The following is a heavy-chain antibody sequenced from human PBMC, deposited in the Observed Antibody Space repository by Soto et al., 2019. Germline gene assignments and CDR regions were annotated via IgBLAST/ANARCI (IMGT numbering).Heavy chain of an antibody. V-gene: IGHV3-15*07. CDR1: GFTFSNAW. D-gene: IGHD3-9*01. J-gene: IGHJ6*02. CDR2: IKSKTDGGTT. Sequence: EVQLVESGGGLGKPGGSLRLSCAASGFTFSNAWMNWVRQAPGKGLEWVGRIKSKTDGGTTDYAAPVKGRFTISRDDSKNTLYLQMNSLKTEDTAVYYCTTLTLKYYYGMDVWGQGTTVTVSS. CDR3: TTLTLKYYYGMDV.